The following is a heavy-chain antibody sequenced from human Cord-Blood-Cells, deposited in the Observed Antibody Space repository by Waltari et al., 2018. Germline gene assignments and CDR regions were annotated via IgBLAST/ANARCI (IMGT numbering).Heavy chain of an antibody. V-gene: IGHV3-74*01. D-gene: IGHD3-3*02. Sequence: EVQLVESGGGLVQPGGSLRLSCAASGFTFSSYWMHWVRQAPGKGLGGVSRIKSDGRRTSYADSVKGRFTISRDNAKNTLYLQMNSLRAEDTAVYYCARAFSRGAALCDYWGQGTLVTVSS. J-gene: IGHJ4*02. CDR1: GFTFSSYW. CDR3: ARAFSRGAALCDY. CDR2: IKSDGRRT.